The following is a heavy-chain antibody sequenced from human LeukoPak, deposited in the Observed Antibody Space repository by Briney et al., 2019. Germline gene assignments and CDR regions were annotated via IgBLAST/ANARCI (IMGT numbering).Heavy chain of an antibody. CDR3: ALNPDYYGSGSFDY. D-gene: IGHD3-10*01. Sequence: GGSLRLSCAASGFTFSSYWMSWVRQAPGKGLEWVADIKEDGSEKYYVDSVKGRFTISRDNAKNSLYLQMNSLRVEDTAVYYCALNPDYYGSGSFDYWGQGTLVTVSS. CDR2: IKEDGSEK. CDR1: GFTFSSYW. V-gene: IGHV3-7*01. J-gene: IGHJ4*02.